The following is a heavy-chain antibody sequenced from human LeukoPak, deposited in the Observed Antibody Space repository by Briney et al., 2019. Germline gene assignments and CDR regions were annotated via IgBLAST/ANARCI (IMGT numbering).Heavy chain of an antibody. CDR2: ISAYNGNT. Sequence: GASVKVSCKASGYTFTSYGISWVRQAPGQGLEWMGWISAYNGNTNYAQKLHGRVTMTTDTSTSTAYMELRSLRSDDTAVYYCARVPITMIVVVTPGDDAFDIWGQGTMVTVSS. J-gene: IGHJ3*02. V-gene: IGHV1-18*01. D-gene: IGHD3-22*01. CDR1: GYTFTSYG. CDR3: ARVPITMIVVVTPGDDAFDI.